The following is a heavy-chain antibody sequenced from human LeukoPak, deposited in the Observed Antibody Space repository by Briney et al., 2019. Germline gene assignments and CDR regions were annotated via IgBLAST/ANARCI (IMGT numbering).Heavy chain of an antibody. CDR1: GFTFDDYS. V-gene: IGHV3-43*01. CDR3: AKGNAYSDYYMDV. CDR2: ISWDGVST. Sequence: GGSLRLSCAASGFTFDDYSIHLVRQAPGKGLEWVSFISWDGVSTYYADSVKCRFTISRHNSKNSLYLQMNSLRTEDTALYYCAKGNAYSDYYMDVWGKGTTVTVSS. J-gene: IGHJ6*03. D-gene: IGHD1-1*01.